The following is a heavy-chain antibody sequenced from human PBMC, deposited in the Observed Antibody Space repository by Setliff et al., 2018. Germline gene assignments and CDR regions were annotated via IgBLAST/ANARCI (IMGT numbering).Heavy chain of an antibody. D-gene: IGHD3-3*01. CDR3: AGDLALEWEPNPAFDY. J-gene: IGHJ4*02. CDR1: GYTFTGYY. V-gene: IGHV1-2*02. Sequence: ASVKVSCKASGYTFTGYYMHWVRQAPGQGLEWMGWINPNSGGTNYAQKFQGRVTMTRDTSISTAYMELSRLRSDDTAVYYCAGDLALEWEPNPAFDYWGQGTLVTVSS. CDR2: INPNSGGT.